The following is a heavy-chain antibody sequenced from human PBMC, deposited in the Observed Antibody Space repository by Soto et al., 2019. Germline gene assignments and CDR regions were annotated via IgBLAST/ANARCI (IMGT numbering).Heavy chain of an antibody. D-gene: IGHD6-19*01. CDR2: IDPSDSYT. J-gene: IGHJ4*02. Sequence: GESLKISCKGSGYSFTSYWISWVRQMPGKGLEWMGRIDPSDSYTNYSPSFQGHVTISADKSISTAYLQWSSLKASDTAMYYCARWAVARPQDFDYWGQGTLVTVSS. CDR3: ARWAVARPQDFDY. CDR1: GYSFTSYW. V-gene: IGHV5-10-1*01.